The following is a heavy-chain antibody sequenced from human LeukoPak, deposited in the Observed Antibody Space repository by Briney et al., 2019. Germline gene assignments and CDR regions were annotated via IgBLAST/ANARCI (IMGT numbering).Heavy chain of an antibody. J-gene: IGHJ4*02. CDR3: GRDHGSGSYYNVD. CDR2: IKQDGSEK. V-gene: IGHV3-7*01. CDR1: GFTVSNNH. Sequence: GGSLRLSCAASGFTVSNNHMNWVRQAPGKGLRWVANIKQDGSEKYYVDSVKGRFTISRDNAKNSLYLQMNSLRAEDTAVYYCGRDHGSGSYYNVDWGQGALVTVSS. D-gene: IGHD3-10*01.